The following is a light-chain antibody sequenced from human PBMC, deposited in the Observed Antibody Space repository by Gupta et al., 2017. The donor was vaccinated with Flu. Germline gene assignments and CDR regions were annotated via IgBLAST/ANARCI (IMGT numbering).Light chain of an antibody. V-gene: IGKV3-15*01. CDR3: QQDYNWPDT. CDR1: QSVGSR. J-gene: IGKJ2*01. Sequence: ETVMTRSPGTLSMSPGERATLSCRASQSVGSRLCWYQQRPGQSPRLLIYDASTRATGIPARFSCSGSGTDFTLTIIILQSEDFAVYFCQQDYNWPDTYGQGTKMEIK. CDR2: DAS.